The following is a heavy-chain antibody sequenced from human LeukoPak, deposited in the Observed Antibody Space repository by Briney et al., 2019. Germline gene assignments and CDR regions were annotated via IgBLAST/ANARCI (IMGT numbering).Heavy chain of an antibody. Sequence: SETLSLTCAVSGGSISSGGYSWSWIRQPPGKGLEWIGYIYHSGSTYYNPSLKSRVTISVDRSKNQFSLKLSSVTAADTAVYYCARGEKKGRGGSWSHWGQGTLVTVSS. V-gene: IGHV4-30-2*01. D-gene: IGHD2-15*01. CDR3: ARGEKKGRGGSWSH. CDR1: GGSISSGGYS. J-gene: IGHJ4*02. CDR2: IYHSGST.